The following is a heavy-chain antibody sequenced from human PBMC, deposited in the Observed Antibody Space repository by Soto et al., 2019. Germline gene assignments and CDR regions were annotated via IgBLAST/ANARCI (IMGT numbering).Heavy chain of an antibody. Sequence: GESLKISCKGSGYSFTSYWISWVRQMPGKGLEWMGRIDPSDSYTNYSPSFQGHVTISADKSVSTAYLQWSSLKASDTAMYYCRATLFYYGVDVWGQGTTVTVSS. CDR1: GYSFTSYW. D-gene: IGHD1-1*01. V-gene: IGHV5-10-1*01. CDR2: IDPSDSYT. CDR3: RATLFYYGVDV. J-gene: IGHJ6*02.